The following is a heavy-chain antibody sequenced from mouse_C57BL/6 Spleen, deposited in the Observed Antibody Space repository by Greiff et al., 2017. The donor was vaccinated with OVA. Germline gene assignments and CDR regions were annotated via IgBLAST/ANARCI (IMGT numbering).Heavy chain of an antibody. CDR1: GFTFSSYG. CDR3: AREDGHAMDY. V-gene: IGHV5-6*01. Sequence: EVQRVESGGDLVKPGGSLKLSCAASGFTFSSYGMSWVRQTPDKRLEWVATISSGGSYTYYQDSVKGRFTISRDNAKNTLYLQMSSLKSEDTAMYYCAREDGHAMDYWGQGTSVTVSS. D-gene: IGHD2-3*01. J-gene: IGHJ4*01. CDR2: ISSGGSYT.